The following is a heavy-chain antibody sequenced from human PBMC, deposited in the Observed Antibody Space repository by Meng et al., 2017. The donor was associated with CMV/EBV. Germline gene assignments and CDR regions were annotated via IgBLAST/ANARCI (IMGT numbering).Heavy chain of an antibody. CDR1: GGTFSSYA. CDR2: IIPIFGTA. Sequence: SVKVSCKASGGTFSSYAISWVRQAPGQGLEWMGGIIPIFGTANYAQKFQGRVTITTDESTSTAYMELSSLRSEDTAVCYCAGANYDFWSGYPLNYGMDVWGQGTTVTVSS. J-gene: IGHJ6*02. D-gene: IGHD3-3*01. CDR3: AGANYDFWSGYPLNYGMDV. V-gene: IGHV1-69*05.